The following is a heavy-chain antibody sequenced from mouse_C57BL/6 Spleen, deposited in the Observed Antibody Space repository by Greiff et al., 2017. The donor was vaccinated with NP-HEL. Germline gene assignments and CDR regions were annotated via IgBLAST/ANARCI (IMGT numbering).Heavy chain of an antibody. CDR1: GYTFTDYN. CDR2: INPNNGGT. V-gene: IGHV1-18*01. J-gene: IGHJ3*01. Sequence: VQLKQSGPELVKPGASVKIPCKASGYTFTDYNMDWVKQSHGKSLEWIGDINPNNGGTIYNQKFKGKATLTVDKSSSTAYMELRSLTSEDTAVYYCARHEEGIYDGYLGGFFAYWGQGTLVTVSA. CDR3: ARHEEGIYDGYLGGFFAY. D-gene: IGHD2-3*01.